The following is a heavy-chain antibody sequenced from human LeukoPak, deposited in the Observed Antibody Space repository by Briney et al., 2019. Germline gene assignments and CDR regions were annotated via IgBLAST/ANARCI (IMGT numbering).Heavy chain of an antibody. V-gene: IGHV1-24*01. D-gene: IGHD3-10*01. CDR2: FDPEGGET. Sequence: ASVKVSCKVSGYTLTELSMHWVRQAPGKGLEWMGGFDPEGGETIYAQKFRGRVTMTEDTSTDTAYMELSSLRSEDTAVYYCATSITMVRGVITESNWFDPWGQGTLVTISS. CDR3: ATSITMVRGVITESNWFDP. CDR1: GYTLTELS. J-gene: IGHJ5*02.